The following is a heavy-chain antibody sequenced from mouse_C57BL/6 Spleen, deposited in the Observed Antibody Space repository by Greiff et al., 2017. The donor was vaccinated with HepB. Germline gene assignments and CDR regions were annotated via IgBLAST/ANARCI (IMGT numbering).Heavy chain of an antibody. D-gene: IGHD3-1*01. Sequence: EVQLVESGGGLVQPGGSMKLSCAASGFTFSDAWMDWVRQSPEKGLEWVAEIRNKANNHATYYAESVKGRFTISRDDSKSSVYLQMNSLRAEDTGIYYCTARDWVYAMDYWGQGTSVTVSS. CDR3: TARDWVYAMDY. V-gene: IGHV6-6*01. CDR2: IRNKANNHAT. CDR1: GFTFSDAW. J-gene: IGHJ4*01.